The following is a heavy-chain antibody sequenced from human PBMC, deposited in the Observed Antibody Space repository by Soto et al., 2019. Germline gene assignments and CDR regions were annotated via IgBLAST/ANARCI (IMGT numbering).Heavy chain of an antibody. D-gene: IGHD3-10*01. Sequence: EVQLLESGGGFAQPGGSLRLSCAASGFTFSSYAMHWVRQAPGRGLEWVSTISGSGTNIYYADSVQGRFTISRDNSQNTLFLQMTSLRVDDAATYYCAKDGSGGASDYWGQGTHVTVSS. CDR2: ISGSGTNI. CDR1: GFTFSSYA. J-gene: IGHJ4*02. V-gene: IGHV3-23*01. CDR3: AKDGSGGASDY.